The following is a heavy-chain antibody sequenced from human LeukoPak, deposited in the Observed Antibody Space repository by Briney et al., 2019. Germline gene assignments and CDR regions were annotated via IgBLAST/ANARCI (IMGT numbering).Heavy chain of an antibody. D-gene: IGHD1-20*01. Sequence: QAGGSLRLSCAASGFTFSNYAMTWVRQAPGKGLEWVSVISGAGDSHADAESVKGRFTISRDNSKNTLYLQVNSLRDEDTAMYFCAKNRVLTGSKWDALDIWGRGTKVTVSS. CDR1: GFTFSNYA. V-gene: IGHV3-23*01. CDR2: ISGAGDSH. CDR3: AKNRVLTGSKWDALDI. J-gene: IGHJ3*02.